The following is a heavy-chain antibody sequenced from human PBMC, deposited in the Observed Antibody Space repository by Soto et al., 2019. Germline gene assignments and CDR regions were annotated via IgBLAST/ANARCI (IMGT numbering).Heavy chain of an antibody. CDR3: AREKYGADDAFDI. V-gene: IGHV3-33*01. Sequence: QVQLVESGGGVVQPGRSLRLSCAASGFTFSSYGMHWVRQAPGKGLEWVAVIWCDGSNKYYADSVKGRFTISRDNSKNTLYLQMNSLRAEDTAVYYCAREKYGADDAFDIWGQGTMVTVSS. CDR2: IWCDGSNK. D-gene: IGHD1-26*01. J-gene: IGHJ3*02. CDR1: GFTFSSYG.